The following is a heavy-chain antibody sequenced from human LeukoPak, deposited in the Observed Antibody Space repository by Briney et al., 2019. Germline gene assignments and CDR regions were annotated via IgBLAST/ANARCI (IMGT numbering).Heavy chain of an antibody. J-gene: IGHJ5*02. CDR1: GYTFTGYY. D-gene: IGHD1-20*01. Sequence: ASVKVSCKASGYTFTGYYMHWVRQAPGQGLEWMGWINPNSGGTNYAQKFQGRVTMTTDTSTSTAYMELRSLRSDDTAVYYCARDRYNWNENWFDPWGQGTLVTVSS. CDR3: ARDRYNWNENWFDP. V-gene: IGHV1-2*02. CDR2: INPNSGGT.